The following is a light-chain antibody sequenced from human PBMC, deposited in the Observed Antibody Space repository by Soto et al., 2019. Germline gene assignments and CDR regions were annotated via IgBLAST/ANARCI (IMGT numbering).Light chain of an antibody. CDR2: GAS. Sequence: EIVLTQSPGTLSLSPGERATLSCRARQSVTSSYLAWYQRKPGQAPRLLIYGASNRATGIPDRFSGSGSGTDFSLTISRLEPEDFAVYYCQQYGDSLLTFGGGTRVEMK. CDR1: QSVTSSY. J-gene: IGKJ4*01. CDR3: QQYGDSLLT. V-gene: IGKV3-20*01.